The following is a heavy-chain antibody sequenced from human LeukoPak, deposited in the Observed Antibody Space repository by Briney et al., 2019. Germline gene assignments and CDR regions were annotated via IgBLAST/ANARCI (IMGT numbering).Heavy chain of an antibody. CDR2: IIPILGVA. D-gene: IGHD5-24*01. Sequence: SVKVSCKASGGSFSSYGISWVRQAPGQGLEWMGRIIPILGVANYAQRFQGRVTITADRSTTTAYMELSSLRSEDTAVYYCARGQEMATNWLDPWGQGTLVTVSS. J-gene: IGHJ5*02. CDR1: GGSFSSYG. V-gene: IGHV1-69*04. CDR3: ARGQEMATNWLDP.